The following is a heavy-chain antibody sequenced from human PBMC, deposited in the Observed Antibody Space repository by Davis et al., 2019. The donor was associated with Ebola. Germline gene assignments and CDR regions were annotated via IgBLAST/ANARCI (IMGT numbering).Heavy chain of an antibody. CDR1: GGSISNYY. CDR2: INHSGST. CDR3: ARGPRDILTGYYLGPSFDY. V-gene: IGHV4-34*01. J-gene: IGHJ4*02. Sequence: SETLSLTCTVSGGSISNYYWSWIRQPPGKGLEWIGEINHSGSTNYNPSLKSRVTISVDTSKNQFSLKLSSVTAADTAVYYCARGPRDILTGYYLGPSFDYWGQGTLVTVSS. D-gene: IGHD3-9*01.